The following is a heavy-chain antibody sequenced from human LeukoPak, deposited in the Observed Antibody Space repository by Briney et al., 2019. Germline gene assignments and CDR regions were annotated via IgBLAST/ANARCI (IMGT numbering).Heavy chain of an antibody. J-gene: IGHJ6*03. Sequence: GGSLRLSCVASGFIFRDFAMHWVRQAPGKGLEWVSSVSWNRDFIAYADSVRGRFTVSRDNDQNSLYLEMSGLRPEDTALYYCVKSGGYYYLDAWGKGTTVIVSS. CDR2: VSWNRDFI. CDR3: VKSGGYYYLDA. V-gene: IGHV3-9*01. D-gene: IGHD2-15*01. CDR1: GFIFRDFA.